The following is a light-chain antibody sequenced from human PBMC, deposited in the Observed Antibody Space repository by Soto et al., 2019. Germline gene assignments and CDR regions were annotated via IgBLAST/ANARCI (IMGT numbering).Light chain of an antibody. CDR2: GAS. CDR3: QHYGSSPQT. CDR1: QSISSSY. J-gene: IGKJ1*01. Sequence: EIVLTQSPGTLSLSPGERASLSCRASQSISSSYLAWYQQRPGQAPRVLIYGASSRATGIPDRFSGSGSGTDFTLTIGRLEPEDVAVYYCQHYGSSPQTFGQGTKVEVK. V-gene: IGKV3-20*01.